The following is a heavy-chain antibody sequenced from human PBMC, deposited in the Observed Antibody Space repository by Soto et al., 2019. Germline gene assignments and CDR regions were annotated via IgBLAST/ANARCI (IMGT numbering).Heavy chain of an antibody. D-gene: IGHD6-19*01. CDR2: INHSGST. Sequence: SETLSLACAVYGGSFIGYYWSWIRQPPGKGLEWIGEINHSGSTNYNPSLKSRVTISVDTSKNQFSLKLSSVTAADTAVYYCARCPRWLVSRGVFDYWGQGTLVTVSS. J-gene: IGHJ4*02. CDR1: GGSFIGYY. CDR3: ARCPRWLVSRGVFDY. V-gene: IGHV4-34*01.